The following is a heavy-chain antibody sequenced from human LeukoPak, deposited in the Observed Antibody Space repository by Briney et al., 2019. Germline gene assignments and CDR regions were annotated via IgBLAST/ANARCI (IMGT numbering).Heavy chain of an antibody. CDR1: GFTFDDYA. Sequence: GGSLRLSCAASGFTFDDYAMHWVRQAPGKGLEWVSGISWNSGSIGYADSVKGRFTISRDNAKNSLYLQMNSLRAEDTALYYCAKDGETYYYDSSDNAFDIWGQGTMVTVSS. V-gene: IGHV3-9*01. CDR3: AKDGETYYYDSSDNAFDI. J-gene: IGHJ3*02. D-gene: IGHD3-22*01. CDR2: ISWNSGSI.